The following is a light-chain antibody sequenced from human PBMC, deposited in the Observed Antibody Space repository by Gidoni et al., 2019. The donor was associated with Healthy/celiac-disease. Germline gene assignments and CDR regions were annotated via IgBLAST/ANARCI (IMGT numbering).Light chain of an antibody. CDR3: QQRSNWPPGYT. Sequence: ELVLTQSPATLSLSQGARATLSCRASQRVSSYLAWYQQKPGQAPRLLIYDASNRATGVPARFSGSGAGTDFTLTISSLEPEDFAVYYCQQRSNWPPGYTFGQGTKLEIK. V-gene: IGKV3-11*01. J-gene: IGKJ2*01. CDR2: DAS. CDR1: QRVSSY.